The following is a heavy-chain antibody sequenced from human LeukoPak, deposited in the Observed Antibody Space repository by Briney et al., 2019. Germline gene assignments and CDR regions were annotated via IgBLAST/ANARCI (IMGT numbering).Heavy chain of an antibody. Sequence: GGSLRLSCAASGFTLSRNWMSWARQAPGKGLEWVANINQDGSLKYYVDSVKGRFTISRDNAKNSLYLQMNTLRAEDTAVYYCARTDSSSSGYFDYWGQGTLVTVSS. CDR2: INQDGSLK. V-gene: IGHV3-7*01. D-gene: IGHD3-22*01. CDR1: GFTLSRNW. J-gene: IGHJ4*02. CDR3: ARTDSSSSGYFDY.